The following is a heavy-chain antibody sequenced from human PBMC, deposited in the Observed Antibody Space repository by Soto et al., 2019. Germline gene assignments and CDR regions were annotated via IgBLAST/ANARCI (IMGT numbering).Heavy chain of an antibody. CDR3: ARVIVGGRLDAFDI. D-gene: IGHD1-26*01. CDR1: GYTFTGYY. J-gene: IGHJ3*02. V-gene: IGHV1-2*04. CDR2: INPNSGGT. Sequence: QVQLVQSGAEVKKPGASVKVSCKASGYTFTGYYMHWVRQAPGQGLEWMGWINPNSGGTNYAQKFQGWVTKTRDTSISTAYRELSRLRSDDTAVYYCARVIVGGRLDAFDIWGQGTMVTVSS.